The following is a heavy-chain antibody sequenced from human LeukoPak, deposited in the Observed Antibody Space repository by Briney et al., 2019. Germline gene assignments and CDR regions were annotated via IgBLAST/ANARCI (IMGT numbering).Heavy chain of an antibody. Sequence: GGSLRLSCAASGFTSSDYTMNWVRQAPGEGLEWVSGISVSDDSTYYADSVKGRFTMSRDNSNNMLYLQMNSLRAEDTAVYYCAKDRFCSSTNCPYDQWGQGTLVTVSS. D-gene: IGHD2-2*01. CDR3: AKDRFCSSTNCPYDQ. J-gene: IGHJ5*02. V-gene: IGHV3-23*01. CDR1: GFTSSDYT. CDR2: ISVSDDST.